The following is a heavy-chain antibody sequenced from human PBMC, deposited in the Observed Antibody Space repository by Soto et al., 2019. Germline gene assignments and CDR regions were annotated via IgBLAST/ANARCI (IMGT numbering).Heavy chain of an antibody. D-gene: IGHD6-6*01. CDR2: ISSSSISTM. Sequence: PGGSLRLSCVAPGFTFSSYSMNWVRQAPGKGLEWVAYISSSSISTMYYADSVKGRFTISRDNAKNSLYLQMNSLRDEDTAVYYCARSPFDKTSSYDSWGQGTLVTVSS. V-gene: IGHV3-48*02. CDR3: ARSPFDKTSSYDS. CDR1: GFTFSSYS. J-gene: IGHJ4*02.